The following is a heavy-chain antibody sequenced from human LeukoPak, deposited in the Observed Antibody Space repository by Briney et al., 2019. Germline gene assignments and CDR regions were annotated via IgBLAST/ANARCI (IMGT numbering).Heavy chain of an antibody. CDR2: IIPIFGTA. J-gene: IGHJ6*02. CDR3: ARGVRNYYDSSGYYYGYYYYYGMDV. CDR1: GGTFSSYA. D-gene: IGHD3-22*01. Sequence: ASVKVSCKVSGGTFSSYAISWVRQAPGQGLEWMGGIIPIFGTANYAQKFQGRVTITADESTSTAYMELSSLRSEDTAVYYCARGVRNYYDSSGYYYGYYYYYGMDVWGQGTTVTVSS. V-gene: IGHV1-69*13.